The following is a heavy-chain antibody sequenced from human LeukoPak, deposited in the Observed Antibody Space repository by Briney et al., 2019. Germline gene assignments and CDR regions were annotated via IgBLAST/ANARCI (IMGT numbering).Heavy chain of an antibody. CDR3: ASLLGAVAGKIDY. Sequence: GGSLRLSCAASGFTFSSYAMHWVRQAPGKGLEWAAVISYDGSNKYYADSVKGRFTISRDNSKNTLYLQMNSLRAEDTAVYYCASLLGAVAGKIDYWGQGTLVTVSS. CDR1: GFTFSSYA. D-gene: IGHD6-19*01. V-gene: IGHV3-30*04. J-gene: IGHJ4*02. CDR2: ISYDGSNK.